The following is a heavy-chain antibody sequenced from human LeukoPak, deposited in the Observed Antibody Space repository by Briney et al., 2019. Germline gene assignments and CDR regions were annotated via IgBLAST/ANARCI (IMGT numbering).Heavy chain of an antibody. CDR3: ARGQMYSSSWSDNWFDP. Sequence: GASVKVSCKASGYTFTGYYMHWVRQAPGQGLEWMGWINPNSGGTNYAQKFQGRVTMTRDTSISTAYMELSRLRSDDTAVYYCARGQMYSSSWSDNWFDPWGQGTLVTVSS. CDR2: INPNSGGT. J-gene: IGHJ5*02. CDR1: GYTFTGYY. V-gene: IGHV1-2*02. D-gene: IGHD6-13*01.